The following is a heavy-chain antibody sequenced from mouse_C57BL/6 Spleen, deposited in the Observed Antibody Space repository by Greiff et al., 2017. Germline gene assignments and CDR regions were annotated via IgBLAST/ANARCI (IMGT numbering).Heavy chain of an antibody. Sequence: VQLQQSGPGLVQPSQSLSITCTVSGFSLTSYGVHWVRQSPGKGLEWLGVIWSGGSTDYNAAFISRLSISKDNSKGQVFFKMNSLQADDTAIYYCARGFITTVVAHYYAMDYWGQGTSVTVSS. CDR2: IWSGGST. J-gene: IGHJ4*01. V-gene: IGHV2-2*01. CDR1: GFSLTSYG. CDR3: ARGFITTVVAHYYAMDY. D-gene: IGHD1-1*01.